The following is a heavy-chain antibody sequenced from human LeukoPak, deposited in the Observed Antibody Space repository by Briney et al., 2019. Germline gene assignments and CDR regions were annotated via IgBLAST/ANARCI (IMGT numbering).Heavy chain of an antibody. Sequence: PGGSLRLSCAASGFTFSSYAMSWVRQAPGKGLEWVSAISGSGGSTYYADSVKGRFTISRDNSKNTLYLQTNSLRAEDTAVYYCAKGIRDGYNSFDYWGQGTLVTVSS. V-gene: IGHV3-23*01. D-gene: IGHD5-12*01. CDR3: AKGIRDGYNSFDY. CDR1: GFTFSSYA. CDR2: ISGSGGST. J-gene: IGHJ4*02.